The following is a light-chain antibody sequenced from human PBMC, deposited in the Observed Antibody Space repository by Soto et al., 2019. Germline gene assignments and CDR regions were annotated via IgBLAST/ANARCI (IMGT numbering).Light chain of an antibody. CDR3: QQSYSTPPT. J-gene: IGKJ1*01. Sequence: DIQMTQSPSSLSASVGDRVTITCRASQSISSYLNWYHQKPGKAPKLLINAASSLQSGVPSRFSGSGSGTDFTLTISSLQPEDFATYYCQQSYSTPPTFGQGTKVEIK. CDR2: AAS. V-gene: IGKV1-39*01. CDR1: QSISSY.